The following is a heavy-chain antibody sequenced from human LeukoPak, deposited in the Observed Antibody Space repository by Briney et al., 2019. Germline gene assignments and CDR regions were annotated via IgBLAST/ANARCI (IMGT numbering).Heavy chain of an antibody. D-gene: IGHD4-17*01. J-gene: IGHJ6*03. CDR1: GGSFSGYY. CDR3: ARSVRSNYYYYYMGV. V-gene: IGHV4-34*01. Sequence: PSETLSLTCAVYGGSFSGYYWSWIRQPPGKGLEWIGEINHSGSTNYNPSLKSRVTISVDTSKNQFSLKLSSVTAADTAVYYCARSVRSNYYYYYMGVWGKGTTVTVSS. CDR2: INHSGST.